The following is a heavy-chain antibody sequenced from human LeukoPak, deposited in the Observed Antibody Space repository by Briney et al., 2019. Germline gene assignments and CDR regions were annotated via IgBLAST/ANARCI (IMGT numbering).Heavy chain of an antibody. CDR3: ARWGGYCSSTSCYTGFDY. J-gene: IGHJ4*02. D-gene: IGHD2-2*02. V-gene: IGHV1-2*02. CDR1: GYTFTGYY. CDR2: INHNSGGT. Sequence: ASVKVSCKASGYTFTGYYMHWVRQAPGQGLEWMGWINHNSGGTNYAQKFQGRVTMTRDTSISTAYMELSRLRSDDTAVYYCARWGGYCSSTSCYTGFDYWGQGTLVTVSS.